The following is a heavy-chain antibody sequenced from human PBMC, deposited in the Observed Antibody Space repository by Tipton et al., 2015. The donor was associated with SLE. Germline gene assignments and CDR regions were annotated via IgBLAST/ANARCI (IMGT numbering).Heavy chain of an antibody. D-gene: IGHD4/OR15-4a*01. V-gene: IGHV3-23*01. CDR3: TKDRDYGSGLFDY. CDR1: GFTFSNYA. CDR2: ISGSGGST. J-gene: IGHJ4*02. Sequence: SLRLSCAASGFTFSNYAMNWVRQAPGKGLEWVSTISGSGGSTYYADSVKGRFTISRDNSKNMVYLQMNSLRAEDTAIYYCTKDRDYGSGLFDYWGQGALVIVSS.